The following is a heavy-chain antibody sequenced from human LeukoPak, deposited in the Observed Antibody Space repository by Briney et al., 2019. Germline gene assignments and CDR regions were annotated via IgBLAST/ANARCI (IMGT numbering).Heavy chain of an antibody. D-gene: IGHD3-22*01. V-gene: IGHV4-59*01. J-gene: IGHJ4*02. Sequence: SETLSLTCTVSGGSISSYYWSWIRQPPGKGLEWIGYIYYSGSTSYNPSLKSRVTISVDTSKNQFSLKLSSVTAADTAVYYCARANDLYDSSGYYDYWGQGTLVTVSS. CDR1: GGSISSYY. CDR2: IYYSGST. CDR3: ARANDLYDSSGYYDY.